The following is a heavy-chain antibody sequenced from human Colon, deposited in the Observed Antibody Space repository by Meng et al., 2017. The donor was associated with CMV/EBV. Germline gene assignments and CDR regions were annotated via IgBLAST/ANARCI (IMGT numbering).Heavy chain of an antibody. V-gene: IGHV3-49*04. CDR2: IRSKAYGGTT. Sequence: GESLKISCAASGFTLRRYGMNWVRQAPGKGLEWVGFIRSKAYGGTTEYAASVKGRFTISRDDSKSIAYLQMNSLKTEDTAVYYCTRDRYCTNGVCSRGPVDYWGQGTLVTVSS. J-gene: IGHJ4*02. CDR3: TRDRYCTNGVCSRGPVDY. CDR1: GFTLRRYG. D-gene: IGHD2-8*01.